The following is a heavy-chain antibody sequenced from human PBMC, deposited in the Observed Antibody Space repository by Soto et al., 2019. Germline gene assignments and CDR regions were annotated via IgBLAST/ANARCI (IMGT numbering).Heavy chain of an antibody. CDR2: IIPIFGTA. CDR3: ATYSSSWYVLSRPWFDP. CDR1: GGTFSSYA. Sequence: QVQLVQSGAEVKKPGSSVKVSCKASGGTFSSYAISWVRQAPGQGLEWMGGIIPIFGTANYAQKFQGRVTITADESTSTAYMELSSLRSEDTAVYYCATYSSSWYVLSRPWFDPWGQGTLVTVSS. V-gene: IGHV1-69*01. D-gene: IGHD6-13*01. J-gene: IGHJ5*02.